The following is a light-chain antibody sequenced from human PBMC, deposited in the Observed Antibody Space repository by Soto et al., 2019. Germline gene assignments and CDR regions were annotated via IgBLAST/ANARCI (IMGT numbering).Light chain of an antibody. CDR2: GAS. J-gene: IGKJ1*01. CDR3: QQWARSPRT. V-gene: IGKV3-20*01. CDR1: QSVTNSQ. Sequence: EIVLTQSPGTLSLSPGXRATLFCRASQSVTNSQLAWYQQKPGQAPRLLIFGASSRATGIPDRFSGSGSGTDFTLTIARLEPEDFAVYYCQQWARSPRTFGRGTKADIK.